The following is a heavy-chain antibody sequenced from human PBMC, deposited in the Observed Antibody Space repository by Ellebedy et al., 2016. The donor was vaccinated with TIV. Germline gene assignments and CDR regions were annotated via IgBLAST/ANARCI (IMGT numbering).Heavy chain of an antibody. V-gene: IGHV3-7*01. D-gene: IGHD6-19*01. J-gene: IGHJ4*02. Sequence: GDSLKISCADFDFTFSFYWMSWVRQAPGKGLEWVANIDPAGSETNYVDSVKGRFTMSRDNAKSSLFLQMSSLRPDDTAVYYCVRGGGSGNHFEFWGQGTLVTVSS. CDR2: IDPAGSET. CDR3: VRGGGSGNHFEF. CDR1: DFTFSFYW.